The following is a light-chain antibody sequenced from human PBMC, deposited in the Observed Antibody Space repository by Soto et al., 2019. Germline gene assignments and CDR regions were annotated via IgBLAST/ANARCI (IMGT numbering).Light chain of an antibody. CDR1: QSISSH. CDR2: GAS. V-gene: IGKV3D-15*01. J-gene: IGKJ1*01. Sequence: EIVMTQSPATLSVSPGERATLSCRASQSISSHLVWYQQKPGQAPRPVIYGASTRVTGIPARFSGSGSGTEFTLTISSVQSEDFAVYYCQQYNDWPPWTFGQGTKVEIK. CDR3: QQYNDWPPWT.